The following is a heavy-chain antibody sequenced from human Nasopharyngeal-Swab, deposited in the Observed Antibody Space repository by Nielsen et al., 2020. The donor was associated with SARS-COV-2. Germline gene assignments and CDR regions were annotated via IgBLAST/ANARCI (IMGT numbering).Heavy chain of an antibody. CDR2: INPNSGGT. CDR3: ARNDSSGYGY. J-gene: IGHJ4*02. D-gene: IGHD3-22*01. Sequence: WERQAPGQGLEWMGRINPNSGGTNYAQKFQGRVTMTRDTSISTAHMELSRLRSDDTAVYYCARNDSSGYGYWGQGTLVTVSS. V-gene: IGHV1-2*06.